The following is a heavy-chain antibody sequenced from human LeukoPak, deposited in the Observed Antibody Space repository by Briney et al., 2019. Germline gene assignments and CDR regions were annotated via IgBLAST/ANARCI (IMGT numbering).Heavy chain of an antibody. J-gene: IGHJ4*02. V-gene: IGHV3-21*01. CDR3: ARDAEYYYDSSGYYPYYFDY. CDR1: GFTFSSYS. Sequence: PGGSLRLSCAASGFTFSSYSMSWVRQAPGKGLEWVSSISSSSSYIYYADSVKGRFTISRDNAKNSLYLQMNSLRAEDTAVYYCARDAEYYYDSSGYYPYYFDYWGQGTLVTVSS. D-gene: IGHD3-22*01. CDR2: ISSSSSYI.